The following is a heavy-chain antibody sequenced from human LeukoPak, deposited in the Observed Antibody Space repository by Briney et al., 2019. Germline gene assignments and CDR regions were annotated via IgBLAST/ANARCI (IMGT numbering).Heavy chain of an antibody. CDR2: ISGGGSII. CDR3: ARGDRDLYCSSTSCYPVL. CDR1: GFTFSSYA. V-gene: IGHV3-48*04. D-gene: IGHD2-2*01. Sequence: GGSLRLSCAASGFTFSSYAMSWGRQAPGKGLEWISYISGGGSIIYYSDSVKGRFTISRDNAKNSLYLQMNSLRAEDTAVYYCARGDRDLYCSSTSCYPVLGGQGTLVTVSS. J-gene: IGHJ4*02.